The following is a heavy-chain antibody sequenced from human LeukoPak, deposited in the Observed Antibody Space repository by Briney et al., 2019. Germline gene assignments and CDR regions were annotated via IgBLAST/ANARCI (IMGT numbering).Heavy chain of an antibody. Sequence: GGSLRLSCAASGYTFSSYAMHWVRQAPGKGLEWVAVILYDGSNKYYADSVKGRFTISRDNPKSTLYLQMNSLRAEDTAVYYCARSGLMIRGVIDYWGQGTLVTVSS. CDR2: ILYDGSNK. V-gene: IGHV3-30*04. D-gene: IGHD3-10*01. CDR1: GYTFSSYA. J-gene: IGHJ4*02. CDR3: ARSGLMIRGVIDY.